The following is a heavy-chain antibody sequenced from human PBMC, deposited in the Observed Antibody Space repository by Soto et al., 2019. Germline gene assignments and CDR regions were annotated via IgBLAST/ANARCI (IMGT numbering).Heavy chain of an antibody. CDR3: ARQIYDSDTGPNFQYYFDS. CDR2: IDPSDSQT. Sequence: GESLKISCKGSGYSVAGYWITWVRQKPGEGLEWMGRIDPSDSQTYYSPSFRGHVTISATKSITTVFLQWSSLRASDTAMYYCARQIYDSDTGPNFQYYFDSWGQGTPVTVSS. V-gene: IGHV5-10-1*01. J-gene: IGHJ4*02. D-gene: IGHD3-22*01. CDR1: GYSVAGYW.